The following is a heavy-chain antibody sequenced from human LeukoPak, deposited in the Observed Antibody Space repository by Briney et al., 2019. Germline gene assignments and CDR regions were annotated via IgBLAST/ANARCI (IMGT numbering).Heavy chain of an antibody. CDR1: GFTFGDYA. CDR3: AKDSYSKGDF. V-gene: IGHV3-7*01. Sequence: GGSLRLSCTASGFTFGDYAMSWFRQAPGKGLEWVANIKNDGAVKNYVDSVKGRFTISRDNAKNSLYLQMNSLRAEDTAVYYCAKDSYSKGDFWGQGVLVTVSS. J-gene: IGHJ4*02. D-gene: IGHD6-13*01. CDR2: IKNDGAVK.